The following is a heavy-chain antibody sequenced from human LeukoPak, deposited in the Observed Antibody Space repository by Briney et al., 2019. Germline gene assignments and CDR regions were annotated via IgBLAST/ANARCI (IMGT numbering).Heavy chain of an antibody. J-gene: IGHJ4*02. CDR3: TTGVMITFGGVIVKTFDY. CDR1: GLTFSNAW. V-gene: IGHV3-15*01. Sequence: GGSLRLSCAASGLTFSNAWKSWVRQAPGKGLEWVGRIKSKTDGGTTDYAAPVKGRFTFSRDDSKNTLYLQMNSLKTEDTAVYYCTTGVMITFGGVIVKTFDYWGQGTLVTVSS. D-gene: IGHD3-16*02. CDR2: IKSKTDGGTT.